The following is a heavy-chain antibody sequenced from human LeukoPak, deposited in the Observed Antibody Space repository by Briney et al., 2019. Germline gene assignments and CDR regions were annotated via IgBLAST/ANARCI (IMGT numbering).Heavy chain of an antibody. V-gene: IGHV3-21*01. CDR2: ISSSSSYI. J-gene: IGHJ6*02. Sequence: PGGSLRLSCAASGFTFSSYSMNWVRQAPGKGLEWVSSISSSSSYIYYADSVKGRFTISRDNAKNSLYLQMNSLRAEDTAVYYCARDLNPGYCSSTSCTTRLVGGVWGQGTTVTVSS. CDR1: GFTFSSYS. CDR3: ARDLNPGYCSSTSCTTRLVGGV. D-gene: IGHD2-2*01.